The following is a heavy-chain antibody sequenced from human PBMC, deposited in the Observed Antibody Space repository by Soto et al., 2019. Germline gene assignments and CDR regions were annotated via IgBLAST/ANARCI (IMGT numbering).Heavy chain of an antibody. CDR2: TYYRSKWYN. J-gene: IGHJ3*02. D-gene: IGHD3-22*01. Sequence: SQTLSLTCAISGDSVSSNSVAWNWIRQSPSRGLEWLGRTYYRSKWYNDYAVSVKSRITINPDTSKNQFSLQLNSVTPEDTAVYYCAQGSSGYYLDAFDIWGQGTMVTVSS. CDR3: AQGSSGYYLDAFDI. V-gene: IGHV6-1*01. CDR1: GDSVSSNSVA.